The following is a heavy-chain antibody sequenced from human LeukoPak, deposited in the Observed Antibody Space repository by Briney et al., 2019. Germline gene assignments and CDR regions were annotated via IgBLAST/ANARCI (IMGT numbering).Heavy chain of an antibody. CDR2: ISGSGGST. D-gene: IGHD4-17*01. V-gene: IGHV3-23*01. J-gene: IGHJ4*02. CDR1: GFTFSNYA. CDR3: VRGDYGDYTLFDY. Sequence: GGSLILSCAASGFTFSNYAMSWVRQAPGKGLEWVSGISGSGGSTYYADSVKGRFTISRDNSKNTLSLQMNSLRAEDTAVYYCVRGDYGDYTLFDYWGQGTLVTVSS.